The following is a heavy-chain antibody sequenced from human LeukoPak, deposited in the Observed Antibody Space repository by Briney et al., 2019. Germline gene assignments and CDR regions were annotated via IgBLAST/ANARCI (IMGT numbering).Heavy chain of an antibody. D-gene: IGHD6-6*01. CDR2: INPSGGST. CDR3: ARDLADSSSHQGFDY. CDR1: GYTFTSYY. Sequence: ASVKVSCKASGYTFTSYYMHWVRQAPGQGLEWMGIINPSGGSTSYAQKFQGRVTMTRDMSTSTVCMELSSLRSEDTAVYYCARDLADSSSHQGFDYWGQGTLVTVSS. J-gene: IGHJ4*02. V-gene: IGHV1-46*01.